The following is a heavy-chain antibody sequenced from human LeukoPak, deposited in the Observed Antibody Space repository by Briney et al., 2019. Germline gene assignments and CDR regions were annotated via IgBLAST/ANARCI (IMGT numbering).Heavy chain of an antibody. D-gene: IGHD4-17*01. CDR2: IGGSTGTI. Sequence: GGSLRLSCVASGFTFSTYNMNWVRQAPGKGLEWLSYIGGSTGTIYYADSVKGRFTISRDNAKNSLFLQMNSLRDEDTAVYYCAKATTYGVPSDFDYWGQGTLVTVSS. V-gene: IGHV3-48*02. CDR3: AKATTYGVPSDFDY. J-gene: IGHJ4*02. CDR1: GFTFSTYN.